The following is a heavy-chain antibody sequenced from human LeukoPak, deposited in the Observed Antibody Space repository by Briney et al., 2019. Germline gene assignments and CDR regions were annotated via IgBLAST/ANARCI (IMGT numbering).Heavy chain of an antibody. Sequence: SETLSLTCAVYGGSFSGYYWSWIRQPPGKGLEWIGEINHSGSTNYNPSLKSRVTISVDTSKNQFSLKLSSVTAADTAVYYCAKVRACYFWGGYYGGWFDPWGQGTLVTVSS. D-gene: IGHD3-3*01. J-gene: IGHJ5*02. CDR1: GGSFSGYY. CDR2: INHSGST. CDR3: AKVRACYFWGGYYGGWFDP. V-gene: IGHV4-34*01.